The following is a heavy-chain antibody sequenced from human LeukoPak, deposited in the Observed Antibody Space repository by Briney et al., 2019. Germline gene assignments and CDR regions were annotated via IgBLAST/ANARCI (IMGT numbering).Heavy chain of an antibody. V-gene: IGHV3-30*14. CDR1: GFTFSSYA. J-gene: IGHJ4*02. CDR2: ISYDGSNK. Sequence: PGGSLRLSCAASGFTFSSYAMHWVRQAPGKGLEWVAVISYDGSNKYSADSVKGRFTISRDNSKNTLYLQMNSLRAEDTAVYYCARDLRRFDYWGQGTLVTVSS. CDR3: ARDLRRFDY. D-gene: IGHD4-17*01.